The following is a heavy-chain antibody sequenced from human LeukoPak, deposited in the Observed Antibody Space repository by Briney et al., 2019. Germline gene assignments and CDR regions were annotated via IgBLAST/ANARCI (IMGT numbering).Heavy chain of an antibody. CDR2: INPNSGGT. CDR3: ARDRSDYSNYVMDY. V-gene: IGHV1-2*02. J-gene: IGHJ4*02. CDR1: GYTFTGYY. Sequence: GASVKVSCKASGYTFTGYYMHWVRQAPGQGLEWMGWINPNSGGTNYAQEFQGRVTMTRDTSISTAYMELSRLRSDDTAVYYCARDRSDYSNYVMDYWGQGTLVTVSS. D-gene: IGHD4-11*01.